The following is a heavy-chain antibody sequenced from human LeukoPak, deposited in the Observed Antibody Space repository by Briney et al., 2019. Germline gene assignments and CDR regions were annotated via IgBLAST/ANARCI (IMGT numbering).Heavy chain of an antibody. CDR3: ARGLGSSSWYTLKGDQYYFDY. J-gene: IGHJ4*02. Sequence: SETLSLTCTVTGGSINSYYWTWIRQPPGKGLEWIGHIYYSGSTNYSPSVKSRVTISVDSSKRHFSLKLNSVTAADTAVYFCARGLGSSSWYTLKGDQYYFDYWGQGTLVTVSS. D-gene: IGHD6-13*01. V-gene: IGHV4-59*01. CDR2: IYYSGST. CDR1: GGSINSYY.